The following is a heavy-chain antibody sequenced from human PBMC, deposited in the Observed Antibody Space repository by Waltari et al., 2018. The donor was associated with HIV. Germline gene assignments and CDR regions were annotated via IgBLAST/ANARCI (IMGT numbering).Heavy chain of an antibody. D-gene: IGHD6-19*01. V-gene: IGHV3-66*02. Sequence: EVQLVESGGGLVQPGGSLRLSCAASGFTVSYNYMTWVRQAPGKGLEWVSVIYSGGTTYYADSVKGRFTISRDNSKNTLYLQMNSLRVEDTAVYYCARAWGASGWTNYWGQGILVTVSS. J-gene: IGHJ4*02. CDR2: IYSGGTT. CDR1: GFTVSYNY. CDR3: ARAWGASGWTNY.